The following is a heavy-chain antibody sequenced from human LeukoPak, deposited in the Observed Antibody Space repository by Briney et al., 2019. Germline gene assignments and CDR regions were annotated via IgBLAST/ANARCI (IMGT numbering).Heavy chain of an antibody. J-gene: IGHJ4*02. V-gene: IGHV4-34*01. D-gene: IGHD4-17*01. Sequence: PSETLSLTCDVYGGSFRGYYWSWIRQPPGKGLEWIGEINHSGSTNYNPSLKSRVTISVDTSKNQFSLKLSSVTAADTAVYSCARGRYGDYERYFDYWGQGTLVTVSS. CDR1: GGSFRGYY. CDR3: ARGRYGDYERYFDY. CDR2: INHSGST.